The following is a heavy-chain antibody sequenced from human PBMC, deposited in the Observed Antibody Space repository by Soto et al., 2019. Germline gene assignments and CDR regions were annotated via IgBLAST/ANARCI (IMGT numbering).Heavy chain of an antibody. CDR2: ISYSGNT. D-gene: IGHD2-8*01. V-gene: IGHV4-39*01. J-gene: IGHJ4*02. CDR3: ARHLTYFLFDF. CDR1: GGSIGTNDHY. Sequence: QLQLQESGPGLVKPSETLSLTCTVSGGSIGTNDHYWGWIRRPPGKGLEWIASISYSGNTYYAPSLKSRVTISADTSKNQFSLKLSSVTAADTAIYYCARHLTYFLFDFWGQGIPVTVSS.